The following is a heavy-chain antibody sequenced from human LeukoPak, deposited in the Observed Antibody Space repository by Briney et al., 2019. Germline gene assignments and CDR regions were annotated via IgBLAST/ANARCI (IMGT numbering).Heavy chain of an antibody. J-gene: IGHJ4*02. CDR3: ARDRGGSYKGTFDY. Sequence: TTSQTPSLTCTVSGGSISSGGYYWSWIRQPPGKGLEWIGYIYHSGSTYYNPSLKSRVTISVDRSKNQFSLKLSSVTAADTAVYYCARDRGGSYKGTFDYWGQGTLVTVSS. CDR2: IYHSGST. V-gene: IGHV4-30-2*01. CDR1: GGSISSGGYY. D-gene: IGHD1-26*01.